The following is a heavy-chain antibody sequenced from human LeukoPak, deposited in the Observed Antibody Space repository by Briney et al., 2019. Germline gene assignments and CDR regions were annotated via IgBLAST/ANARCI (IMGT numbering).Heavy chain of an antibody. Sequence: PGRSLRLSCAASGFTFSSYSMNSVSHAPGKWLELVSSISSSSSYIYYADSVKGRFTISRDNAKNSLYLQMNSLRAEDTAVYYCARGTSYSGSYGDYWGQGTLVTASS. CDR1: GFTFSSYS. CDR2: ISSSSSYI. V-gene: IGHV3-21*01. J-gene: IGHJ4*02. D-gene: IGHD1-26*01. CDR3: ARGTSYSGSYGDY.